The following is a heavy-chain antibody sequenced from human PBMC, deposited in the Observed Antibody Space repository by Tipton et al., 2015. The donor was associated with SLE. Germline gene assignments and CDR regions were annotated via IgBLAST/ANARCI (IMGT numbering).Heavy chain of an antibody. J-gene: IGHJ6*02. CDR3: ASSRGIDYYYGMDV. D-gene: IGHD3-16*01. CDR2: IYYSGST. CDR1: GGSISSYY. V-gene: IGHV4-59*12. Sequence: TLSLTCTVSGGSISSYYWSWIRQPPGKGLEWIGYIYYSGSTNYNPSLKSRVTISVDTSKNQFSLKLSSVTAADTAVHYCASSRGIDYYYGMDVWGQGTTVTVSS.